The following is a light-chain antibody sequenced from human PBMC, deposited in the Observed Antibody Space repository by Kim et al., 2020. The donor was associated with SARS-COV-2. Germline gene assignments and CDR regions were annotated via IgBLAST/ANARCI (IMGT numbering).Light chain of an antibody. CDR1: SSNIGNNP. Sequence: QSVLTQPPSSSETPRQRVTISCSGSSSNIGNNPVSWYQQLPGTAPQLLIYSDDLLPAGVSDRFSGSESGTSASLAISGLQSEDEADYYCAAWDDRLNGSVFGGGTQLTVL. J-gene: IGLJ3*02. V-gene: IGLV1-36*01. CDR2: SDD. CDR3: AAWDDRLNGSV.